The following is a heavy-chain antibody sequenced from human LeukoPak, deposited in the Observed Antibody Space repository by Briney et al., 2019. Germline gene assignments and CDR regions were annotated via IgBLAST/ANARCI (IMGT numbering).Heavy chain of an antibody. CDR2: IDPSDSYT. V-gene: IGHV5-10-1*01. J-gene: IGHJ5*02. CDR1: GYSFTSYW. CDR3: ARFPPIAAPGLDWFDP. D-gene: IGHD6-13*01. Sequence: GESLKISCKGSGYSFTSYWISWVRQMPGKGLEWMGRIDPSDSYTNYSPSFQGHVTISADKSISTAYLQWSSLKASDTAMYYCARFPPIAAPGLDWFDPWGQGTLVTVSS.